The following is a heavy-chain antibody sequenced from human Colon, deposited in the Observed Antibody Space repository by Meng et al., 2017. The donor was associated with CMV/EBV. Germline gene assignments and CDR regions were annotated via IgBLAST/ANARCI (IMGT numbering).Heavy chain of an antibody. CDR3: KRDYCDNSVCGYQGMDV. Sequence: GGSLRLSCAGSGFKFDTYGMNWVRQAPGKGLEWIAYISSRGTTTYYADSVKGRFTISRINARNSLYLQMNSLRAGDTAIYYCKRDYCDNSVCGYQGMDVWGPGTTVTVSS. V-gene: IGHV3-48*04. CDR2: ISSRGTTT. CDR1: GFKFDTYG. D-gene: IGHD4-11*01. J-gene: IGHJ6*02.